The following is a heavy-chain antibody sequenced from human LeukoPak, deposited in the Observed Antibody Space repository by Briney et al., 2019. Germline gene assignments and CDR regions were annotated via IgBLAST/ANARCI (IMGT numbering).Heavy chain of an antibody. D-gene: IGHD6-19*01. CDR2: IKQDGSEI. CDR1: GFTFSTYW. CDR3: ARGPAVADYFQYYYVDV. J-gene: IGHJ6*03. Sequence: GGSLRLSCATSGFTFSTYWMSWVRQVPGKGLEWVANIKQDGSEIYYVDSVKGRFTISRDNAKNSLFLQMNNLRAEDTAIYYCARGPAVADYFQYYYVDVWGKGTTVTVSS. V-gene: IGHV3-7*01.